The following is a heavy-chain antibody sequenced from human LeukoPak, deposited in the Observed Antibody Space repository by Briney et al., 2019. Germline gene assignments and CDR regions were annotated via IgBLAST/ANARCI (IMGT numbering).Heavy chain of an antibody. CDR1: GSSISSSSYY. D-gene: IGHD5-24*01. V-gene: IGHV4-39*01. J-gene: IGHJ2*01. Sequence: SETLSLTCTVSGSSISSSSYYWGWIRQPPGKGLEWIGSIYYSGSTYYNPSLKSRVTISVDTSKTQFSLKLSSVTAADTAVYYCATRLRWLQLRRDWYFDLWGRGTLVTVSS. CDR2: IYYSGST. CDR3: ATRLRWLQLRRDWYFDL.